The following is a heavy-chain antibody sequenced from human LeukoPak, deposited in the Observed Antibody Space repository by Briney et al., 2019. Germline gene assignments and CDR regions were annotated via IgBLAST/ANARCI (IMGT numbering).Heavy chain of an antibody. CDR3: AKGNYGGNQEYFQH. Sequence: PGGSLRLSCAASGFTFDDYAMHWVRQAPGKGLEWVSGISWNSGSIVYADSVKGRFTISRDNAKNSLYLQMNSLRAEDMALYYCAKGNYGGNQEYFQHWGQGTLVTVSS. CDR2: ISWNSGSI. J-gene: IGHJ1*01. D-gene: IGHD4-23*01. V-gene: IGHV3-9*03. CDR1: GFTFDDYA.